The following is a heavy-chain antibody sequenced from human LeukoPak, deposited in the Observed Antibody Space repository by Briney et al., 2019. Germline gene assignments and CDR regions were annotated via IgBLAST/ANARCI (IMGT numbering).Heavy chain of an antibody. CDR1: GFIFSTYS. D-gene: IGHD1-1*01. V-gene: IGHV3-21*01. J-gene: IGHJ5*02. CDR3: ARAVQGGWFDP. Sequence: GGSLRLSCAASGFIFSTYSMTWVRQAPGKGLEWVASISSSSSYIYYADSVKGRFTISRDNVKNSLYLQMNSLRAEDTAVYYCARAVQGGWFDPWGQGTLVTVSS. CDR2: ISSSSSYI.